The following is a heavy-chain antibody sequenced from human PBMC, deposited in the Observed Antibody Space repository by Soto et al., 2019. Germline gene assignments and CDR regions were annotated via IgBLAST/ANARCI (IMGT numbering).Heavy chain of an antibody. CDR2: IKEDGSEK. Sequence: EVQVVESGGGLVQPGGSLRLSCAASGFTFSSYWMSLVRQAPGKGLEWVANIKEDGSEKSYVDSVKGRFTISRDTAKSSQLLQMASLRVEDAAVYYCGTLGRSRPLAWGQGTLVTVSS. V-gene: IGHV3-7*01. D-gene: IGHD7-27*01. CDR3: GTLGRSRPLA. J-gene: IGHJ1*01. CDR1: GFTFSSYW.